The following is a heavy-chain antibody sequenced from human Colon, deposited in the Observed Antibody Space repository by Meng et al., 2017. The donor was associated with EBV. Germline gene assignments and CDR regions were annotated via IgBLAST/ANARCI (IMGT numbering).Heavy chain of an antibody. Sequence: QVQLVQARAERDIPVSSVEVSSKAPGSTFSSYTISGVRQAPGKGLEWMEWMNPNRCTTHYAQNFQGRVTMTRNISKSTAYMDLSSLRSEDTAVYYCATGVADFEYWGQGTLVTVSS. V-gene: IGHV1-8*02. CDR3: ATGVADFEY. CDR2: MNPNRCTT. D-gene: IGHD6-19*01. J-gene: IGHJ4*02. CDR1: GSTFSSYT.